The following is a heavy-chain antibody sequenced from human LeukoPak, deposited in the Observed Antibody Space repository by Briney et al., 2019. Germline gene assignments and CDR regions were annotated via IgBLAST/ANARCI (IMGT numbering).Heavy chain of an antibody. V-gene: IGHV4-61*02. D-gene: IGHD6-19*01. CDR1: GGSISSGSYY. CDR3: ASRSIAVAGLPFDY. J-gene: IGHJ4*02. Sequence: SDTLSLTCTVSGGSISSGSYYWSWIRQPAGKGLEWIGRIYTSGSTNYNPPLKSRVTISVDTSKNQFSLKLSSVTAADTAVYYCASRSIAVAGLPFDYWGQGTLVTVSS. CDR2: IYTSGST.